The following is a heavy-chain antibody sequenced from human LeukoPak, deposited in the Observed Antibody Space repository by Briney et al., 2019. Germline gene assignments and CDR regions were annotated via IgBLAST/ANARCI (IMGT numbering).Heavy chain of an antibody. CDR3: ANGGSIAVATPLDY. CDR1: GFILSSHS. D-gene: IGHD6-19*01. CDR2: ITGSGGST. Sequence: GGSLRLSCEASGFILSSHSMNWVRQAPGKGLEWASGITGSGGSTYYADSVKGRFTISRDNSKNTLYLQKNSLRAEDTAVYYCANGGSIAVATPLDYWGQGTLVTVSS. J-gene: IGHJ4*02. V-gene: IGHV3-23*01.